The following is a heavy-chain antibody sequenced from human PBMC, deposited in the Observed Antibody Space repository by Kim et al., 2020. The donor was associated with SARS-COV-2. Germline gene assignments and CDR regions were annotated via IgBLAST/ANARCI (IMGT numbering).Heavy chain of an antibody. CDR1: GFTFSDYY. V-gene: IGHV3-11*01. CDR2: ISSSGSTI. D-gene: IGHD6-25*01. CDR3: ARVRWAAGPFYYYYYGMAV. J-gene: IGHJ6*02. Sequence: GGSLRLSCAASGFTFSDYYMSWIRQAPGKGLEWVSYISSSGSTIYYADSVKGRFTISRDNAKNSLYLQMNSLRAEDTAVYYCARVRWAAGPFYYYYYGMAVWGQGTMVTVSS.